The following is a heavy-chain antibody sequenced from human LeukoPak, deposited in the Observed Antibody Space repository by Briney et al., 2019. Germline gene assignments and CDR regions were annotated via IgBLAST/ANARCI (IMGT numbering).Heavy chain of an antibody. V-gene: IGHV3-74*01. CDR3: ASGRWSDYLDH. Sequence: GGSLRLSCAVSGLTLNTYWMHWVRQTPGKGLVWVSRIKSDGSGISHADSVKGRFTISRDNAKNTLYLRMNSLRGDDTAVYYCASGRWSDYLDHWGQGTLVTVSS. D-gene: IGHD3-3*01. CDR1: GLTLNTYW. CDR2: IKSDGSGI. J-gene: IGHJ4*02.